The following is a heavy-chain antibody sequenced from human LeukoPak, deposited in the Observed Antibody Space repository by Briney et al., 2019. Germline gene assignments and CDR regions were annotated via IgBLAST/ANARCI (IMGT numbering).Heavy chain of an antibody. V-gene: IGHV1-8*01. Sequence: ASVKVSCKASGYTFTSYDINWVRQATGQGLEWMGWMNPNSGNTGYAQKFQGRVTMTRNTSISTAYMELSSLRSEDTAVYYCARVAKLSSRIVVVPAALNEAYYYGMDVWGKGTTVTVSS. CDR2: MNPNSGNT. CDR3: ARVAKLSSRIVVVPAALNEAYYYGMDV. D-gene: IGHD2-2*01. CDR1: GYTFTSYD. J-gene: IGHJ6*04.